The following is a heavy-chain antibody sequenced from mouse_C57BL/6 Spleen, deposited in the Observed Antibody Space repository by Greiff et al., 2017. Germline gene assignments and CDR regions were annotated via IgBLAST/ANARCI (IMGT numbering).Heavy chain of an antibody. CDR3: ARIDSNYFDY. CDR1: GFSLTSYG. D-gene: IGHD2-4*01. Sequence: QVQLQQSGPGLVQPSQSLSITCTVSGFSLTSYGVHWVRQSPGKGLEWLGVIWSGGSTDYNAAFISRRSISKDNSKSQVFFKMNSLQADDTAIYYCARIDSNYFDYWGQGTTLTVSS. CDR2: IWSGGST. J-gene: IGHJ2*01. V-gene: IGHV2-2*01.